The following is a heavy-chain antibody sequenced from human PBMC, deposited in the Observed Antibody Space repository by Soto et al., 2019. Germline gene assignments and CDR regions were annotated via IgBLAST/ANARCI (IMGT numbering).Heavy chain of an antibody. D-gene: IGHD5-18*01. V-gene: IGHV3-23*01. Sequence: EVQLLESGGGLVQPGGSLSLSCSASGFTFTNYALTWVRQAPGKGPEWVSTLSTTGDTTYYADSVKGRFTISRDTSKNTLFLRMNSLRAEDTAVYYCAKGSAYIYGFYGMDVWGQGTTLTVSS. J-gene: IGHJ6*02. CDR2: LSTTGDTT. CDR1: GFTFTNYA. CDR3: AKGSAYIYGFYGMDV.